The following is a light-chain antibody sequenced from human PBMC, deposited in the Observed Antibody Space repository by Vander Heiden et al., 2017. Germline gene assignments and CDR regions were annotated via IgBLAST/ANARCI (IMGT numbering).Light chain of an antibody. CDR3: MQANSWPWT. CDR1: QSLVDSDGNIY. Sequence: VVMTQSLPSLPVTLGQPASISCRSSQSLVDSDGNIYLHWYQQRPGQSPRRLIYKVSHRDSGVPDRCSGSGSDTDDRMKISRVEDEDVWIYYWMQANSWPWTFGKGTKLEIK. V-gene: IGKV2-30*01. J-gene: IGKJ1*01. CDR2: KVS.